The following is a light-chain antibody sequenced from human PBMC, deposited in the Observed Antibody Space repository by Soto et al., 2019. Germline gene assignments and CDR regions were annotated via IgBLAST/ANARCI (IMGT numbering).Light chain of an antibody. J-gene: IGKJ2*01. CDR3: QQYGGSPPTYT. CDR1: QSVSSTF. Sequence: IVLTQSPGSLSLSPGERATLSCRASQSVSSTFFAWYQQKPGQAPRLLIFGASSRATGIPDRFSGSGSGTDFTLTINRLEPEDFAVYYCQQYGGSPPTYTFGQGTKLEIK. V-gene: IGKV3-20*01. CDR2: GAS.